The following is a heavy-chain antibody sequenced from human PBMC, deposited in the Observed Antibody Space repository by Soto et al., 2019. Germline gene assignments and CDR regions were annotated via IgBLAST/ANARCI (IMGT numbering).Heavy chain of an antibody. CDR1: GGSISSNSHY. CDR3: ARRGFWSIAYYFDY. V-gene: IGHV4-39*01. D-gene: IGHD3-3*01. J-gene: IGHJ4*02. Sequence: PSETLCLTCTVSGGSISSNSHYWGWIRQPPGKGLEWIGSISYSGSIYYNPSLKSRVTMSVDTSKNRFSLILSSVTAADTAVYYCARRGFWSIAYYFDYWGQGTLVTVSS. CDR2: ISYSGSI.